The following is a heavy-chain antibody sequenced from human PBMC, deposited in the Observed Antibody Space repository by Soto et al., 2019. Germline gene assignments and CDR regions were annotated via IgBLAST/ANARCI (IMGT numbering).Heavy chain of an antibody. Sequence: GGSLRLSCAASGLTFSSYGMCWVRRAPGRGLEWVAFISYDGSNKCSDSVKGRFTISRDNSKNTLYLQMNSLRAEDTAVYYCAKGSYSGRYSDFDCWGQGTLVTVSS. D-gene: IGHD1-26*01. CDR3: AKGSYSGRYSDFDC. CDR1: GLTFSSYG. V-gene: IGHV3-30*18. J-gene: IGHJ4*02. CDR2: ISYDGSNK.